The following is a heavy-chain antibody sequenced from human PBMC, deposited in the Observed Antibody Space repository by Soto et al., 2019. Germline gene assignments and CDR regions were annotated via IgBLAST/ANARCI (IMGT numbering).Heavy chain of an antibody. D-gene: IGHD2-2*02. V-gene: IGHV3-53*01. CDR3: AREAYPSAGMDV. Sequence: EVQLVESGGGLVQPGGSLRPSCEASGFLVTSNYMGWVRQVPGRGLGWVSVIYIDGTTFSTASVKGGFIISRDNSKNTLFLQMNSLRADDTAVYYCAREAYPSAGMDVWGQGTTVTVSS. J-gene: IGHJ6*02. CDR1: GFLVTSNY. CDR2: IYIDGTT.